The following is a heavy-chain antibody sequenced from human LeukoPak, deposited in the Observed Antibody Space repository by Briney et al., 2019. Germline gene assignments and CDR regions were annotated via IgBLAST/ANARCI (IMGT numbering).Heavy chain of an antibody. CDR3: AKGLDYYGSVSYYGVTPGFDS. Sequence: GGSLRLSCAASGFTFSNHAMHWVRQSPGKGLEGVAVISYDGIKKYYADFVKGRFTISRDNSKNTLYLHMSSLRPEDTAVYYCAKGLDYYGSVSYYGVTPGFDSWGQGTLVTVSS. J-gene: IGHJ4*02. CDR1: GFTFSNHA. D-gene: IGHD3-10*01. CDR2: ISYDGIKK. V-gene: IGHV3-30*18.